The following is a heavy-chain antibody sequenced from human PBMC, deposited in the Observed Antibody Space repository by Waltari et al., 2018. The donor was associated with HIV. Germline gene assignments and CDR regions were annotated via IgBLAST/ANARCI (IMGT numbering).Heavy chain of an antibody. CDR1: GYPLSDFS. D-gene: IGHD2-15*01. CDR2: FDPKNGKP. V-gene: IGHV1-24*01. J-gene: IGHJ1*01. Sequence: QLIQSTSALKRPGPSVTISCQVSGYPLSDFSMQRVRQGRGQRLEWMGGFDPKNGKPVYSQRFWGRVSLAEDTSEDTAFLELNRLTSDDTAVYYCVTLYNESPLYSNFWGQGTLVTV. CDR3: VTLYNESPLYSNF.